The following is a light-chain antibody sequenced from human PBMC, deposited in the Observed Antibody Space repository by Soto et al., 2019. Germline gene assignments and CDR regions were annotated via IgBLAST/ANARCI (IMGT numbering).Light chain of an antibody. CDR3: SSYTSSSTWV. J-gene: IGLJ3*02. CDR2: DVS. CDR1: RSDVGGYNY. V-gene: IGLV2-14*01. Sequence: QSVLTQPASVSGSPGQSITISCTGTRSDVGGYNYVSWYQQHPGKAPKLMIYDVSNRPSGVSNRFSGSKSGNTASLTISGLQAEDEADYYCSSYTSSSTWVFGGGTKVTVL.